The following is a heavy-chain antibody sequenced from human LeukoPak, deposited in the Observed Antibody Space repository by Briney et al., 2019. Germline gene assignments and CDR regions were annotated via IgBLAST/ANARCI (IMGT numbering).Heavy chain of an antibody. CDR2: IFYSGST. CDR1: SGSISTSNYY. V-gene: IGHV4-39*07. J-gene: IGHJ4*02. D-gene: IGHD3-22*01. CDR3: ARVYYDSTGYYYRTRYYFDF. Sequence: SETLSFTCTVSSGSISTSNYYWGWVRQPPGKALEWSVNIFYSGSTYYSPSLNSRVTISLDTSRNQFSLKLPSVTAADTAVYYCARVYYDSTGYYYRTRYYFDFWGQGTLVTVSS.